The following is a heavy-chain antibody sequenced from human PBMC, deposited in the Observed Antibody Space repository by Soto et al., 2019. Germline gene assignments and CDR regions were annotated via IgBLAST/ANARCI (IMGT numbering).Heavy chain of an antibody. CDR2: IYYSGST. V-gene: IGHV4-31*03. Sequence: QVQLQESGPGLVKPSQTLSLTCTVSGGSISSCGYYWRWIRQHPGKGLEWIGCIYYSGSTYYNPSLKSRVTISVDTSKNQFSLKLSSVTAADTAVYYCARAPALGWFDPWGQGTLVTVSS. CDR3: ARAPALGWFDP. CDR1: GGSISSCGYY. J-gene: IGHJ5*02.